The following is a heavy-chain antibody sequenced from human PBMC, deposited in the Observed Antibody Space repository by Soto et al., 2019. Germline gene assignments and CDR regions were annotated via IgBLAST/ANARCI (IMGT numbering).Heavy chain of an antibody. CDR2: ITHSGST. CDR3: ARNENGDSRRYHYYYHMDV. V-gene: IGHV4-34*01. CDR1: GGSFSGYY. D-gene: IGHD4-17*01. Sequence: QVQLQQWGAGLLKASETLSLTCAVDGGSFSGYYWSWIRQSPGKGLEWIGEITHSGSTNYNPSLKSRVTMSVDRSKKQFSLKLSSVTAADTAVYYCARNENGDSRRYHYYYHMDVWGTGTTVTV. J-gene: IGHJ6*03.